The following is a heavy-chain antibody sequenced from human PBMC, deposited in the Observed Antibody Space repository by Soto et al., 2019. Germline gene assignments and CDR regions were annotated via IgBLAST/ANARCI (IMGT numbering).Heavy chain of an antibody. CDR2: IYYSGST. J-gene: IGHJ5*02. Sequence: SETLSVPCTVSCGSISSGGYYWSWIRQHPGKGLEWIGYIYYSGSTYYNPSLKSRVTISVDTSKNQFSLKLSSVTAADTAVYYCAGTYSGTSNWFDPWGQGTLVTVSS. V-gene: IGHV4-30-4*08. CDR1: CGSISSGGYY. CDR3: AGTYSGTSNWFDP. D-gene: IGHD4-4*01.